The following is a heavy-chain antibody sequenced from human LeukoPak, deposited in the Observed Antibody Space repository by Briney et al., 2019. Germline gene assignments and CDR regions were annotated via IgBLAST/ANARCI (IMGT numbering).Heavy chain of an antibody. CDR2: ISSSSSTT. CDR3: ARGRSGTGYQFDY. V-gene: IGHV3-48*02. Sequence: GGSLRLSCAASGFTFSSYNINWVRQAPGKGLGWISYISSSSSTTHYADSVKGRFTISRDNAYNSLYLQMNSLRDEDTAVYYCARGRSGTGYQFDYWGQGTLVTVSS. CDR1: GFTFSSYN. D-gene: IGHD1-1*01. J-gene: IGHJ4*02.